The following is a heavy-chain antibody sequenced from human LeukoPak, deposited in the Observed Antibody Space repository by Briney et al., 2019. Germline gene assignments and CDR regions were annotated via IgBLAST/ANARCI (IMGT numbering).Heavy chain of an antibody. CDR3: SRDQPGSNSLDY. D-gene: IGHD4-11*01. CDR2: LKTDGSRT. Sequence: GGSLRLSCTASGFTFNNYWMHWVRQAPGKGLEWVSRLKTDGSRTNYADSVKGRFTISRDNTKNTVYLQMNSLRAEDTAVYYCSRDQPGSNSLDYWGQGTLVTVSS. CDR1: GFTFNNYW. V-gene: IGHV3-74*01. J-gene: IGHJ4*02.